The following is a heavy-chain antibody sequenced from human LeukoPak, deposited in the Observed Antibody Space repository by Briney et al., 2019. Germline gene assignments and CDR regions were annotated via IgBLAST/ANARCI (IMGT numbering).Heavy chain of an antibody. Sequence: SETLSLTCAVSGGSISSGGYSWSCLPPPPGKGLEWIVYIYHSGSTYYNPSLKSRVTISVDRSKNQFSLKLSSVTAADTAVYYCARVMRVRGVTPAHNWFDRWGQGTLVTVSS. J-gene: IGHJ5*02. D-gene: IGHD3-10*01. CDR1: GGSISSGGYS. CDR3: ARVMRVRGVTPAHNWFDR. CDR2: IYHSGST. V-gene: IGHV4-30-2*01.